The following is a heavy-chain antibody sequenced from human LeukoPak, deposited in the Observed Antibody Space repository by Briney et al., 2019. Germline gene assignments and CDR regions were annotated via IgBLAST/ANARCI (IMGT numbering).Heavy chain of an antibody. J-gene: IGHJ6*02. V-gene: IGHV4-34*01. CDR2: INHSGST. D-gene: IGHD4-17*01. CDR1: GGSFSGYY. Sequence: SETLSLTCAVYGGSFSGYYWSWIRQPPGKGLEWIGEINHSGSTNYNPSLKSRVTISVDTSKNQFSLRLSSVTAADTAVYYCARGSATETTFYYFYYGMDVWGQGTPVTVSS. CDR3: ARGSATETTFYYFYYGMDV.